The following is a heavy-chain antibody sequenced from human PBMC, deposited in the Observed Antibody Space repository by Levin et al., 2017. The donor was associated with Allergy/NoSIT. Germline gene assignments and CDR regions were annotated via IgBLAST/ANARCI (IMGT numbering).Heavy chain of an antibody. J-gene: IGHJ4*02. D-gene: IGHD2-21*02. Sequence: LSLTCAASGFTFSSSAMSWVCQAPGKGLEWVSAISGSGGSTYYADSVKGRFTISRDNSKNTLYLQMNSLRAEDTAVYYCAKDLDCGGDCYPYYFDYWGQGTLVTVSS. V-gene: IGHV3-23*01. CDR1: GFTFSSSA. CDR3: AKDLDCGGDCYPYYFDY. CDR2: ISGSGGST.